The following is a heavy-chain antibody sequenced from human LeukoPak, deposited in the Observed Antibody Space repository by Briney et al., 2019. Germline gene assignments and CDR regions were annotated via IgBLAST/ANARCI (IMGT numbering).Heavy chain of an antibody. CDR3: AKDSVLLWFGELGT. CDR1: GFTFSSYG. CDR2: ISYDGSNK. V-gene: IGHV3-30*18. Sequence: GGSLRLSCAASGFTFSSYGMHWVRQAPGKGLEWVAVISYDGSNKYYADSVKGRFTISRDNSKNTLYLQMNSLRAEDTAVYYCAKDSVLLWFGELGTWGQGTLVTVSS. J-gene: IGHJ5*02. D-gene: IGHD3-10*01.